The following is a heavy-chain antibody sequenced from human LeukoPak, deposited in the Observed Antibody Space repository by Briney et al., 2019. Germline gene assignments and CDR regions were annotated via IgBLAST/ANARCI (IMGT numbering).Heavy chain of an antibody. Sequence: ASVKVSCKASGGTFSSYAISWVRQAPGQGLEWMGRISAYNGNTNYAQKLQGRVTMTTDTSTSTAYMELRSLRSDDTAVYYCARADLGGCGDYWGQGILVTVSS. V-gene: IGHV1-18*01. J-gene: IGHJ4*02. CDR3: ARADLGGCGDY. CDR1: GGTFSSYA. CDR2: ISAYNGNT. D-gene: IGHD2-15*01.